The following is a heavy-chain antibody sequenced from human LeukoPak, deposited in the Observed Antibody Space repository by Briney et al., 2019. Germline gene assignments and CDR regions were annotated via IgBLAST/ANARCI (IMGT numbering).Heavy chain of an antibody. CDR3: ARETTQKGAHYMDV. V-gene: IGHV4-59*01. Sequence: PSETLSLTCTDSGGSISSYYCSWIRQPPGKGLEWIGYIYYSGSTNYNPSLKSRVTISVDTSKNQFSLKLSSVTAADTAVYYCARETTQKGAHYMDVWGKGTTVTISS. CDR2: IYYSGST. CDR1: GGSISSYY. D-gene: IGHD1-14*01. J-gene: IGHJ6*03.